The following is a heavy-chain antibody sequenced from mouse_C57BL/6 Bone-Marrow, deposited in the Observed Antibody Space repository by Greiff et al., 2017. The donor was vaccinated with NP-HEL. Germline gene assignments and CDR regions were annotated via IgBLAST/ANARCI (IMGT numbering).Heavy chain of an antibody. D-gene: IGHD2-4*01. CDR3: ASPSIYYDYDPYYFDY. V-gene: IGHV14-2*01. Sequence: VQLQQSGAELVKPGASVKLSCTASGFNIKDYYMHWVKQRTEQGLEWIGRIDPEDGETKYAPKFQGKATITADTSSNTAYLQLSILTSEDTAVYYCASPSIYYDYDPYYFDYWGQGTTLTVSS. CDR2: IDPEDGET. J-gene: IGHJ2*01. CDR1: GFNIKDYY.